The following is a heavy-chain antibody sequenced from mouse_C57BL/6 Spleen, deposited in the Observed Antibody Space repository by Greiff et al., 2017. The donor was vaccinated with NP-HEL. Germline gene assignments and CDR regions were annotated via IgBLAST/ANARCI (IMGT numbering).Heavy chain of an antibody. Sequence: QVQLQQPGAELVKPGASVKMSCKASGYTFTSYWITWVKQRPGQGLEWIGDIYPGSGSTNYNEKFKSKATLTVDTSSSTSYMQLSSLTSEDSAVYYCARWREYDGAWFAYWGQGTLVTVSA. D-gene: IGHD2-14*01. J-gene: IGHJ3*01. CDR3: ARWREYDGAWFAY. V-gene: IGHV1-55*01. CDR2: IYPGSGST. CDR1: GYTFTSYW.